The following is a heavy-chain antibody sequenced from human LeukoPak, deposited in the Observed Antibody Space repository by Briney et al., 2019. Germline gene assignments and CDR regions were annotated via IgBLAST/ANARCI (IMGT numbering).Heavy chain of an antibody. D-gene: IGHD3-10*01. J-gene: IGHJ5*02. CDR3: ARDRVGYYGSGSSYNWFDP. CDR1: GGSISSYY. CDR2: IYTSGNT. V-gene: IGHV4-4*07. Sequence: SETLSLTCTVSGGSISSYYWSWIRQPAGKGLEWIGRIYTSGNTNYNPSLKSRVTMSLDKSKDQFSLKLSSVTAADTAVYYCARDRVGYYGSGSSYNWFDPWGQGTLVTVSS.